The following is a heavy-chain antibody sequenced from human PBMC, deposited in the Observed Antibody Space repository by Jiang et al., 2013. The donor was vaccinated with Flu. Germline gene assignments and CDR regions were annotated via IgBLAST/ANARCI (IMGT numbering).Heavy chain of an antibody. D-gene: IGHD6-19*01. V-gene: IGHV5-51*01. CDR1: GYSFISYW. J-gene: IGHJ6*02. CDR3: ARGSGRYDGEFFYYYYGLDV. CDR2: IYPSDSDT. Sequence: GAEVKKPGESLKISCKGSGYSFISYWIGWVRQTPGKGLEWMGIIYPSDSDTKYSPSFQGQVTISADKSISTAYLQWDSLKASDSALYYCARGSGRYDGEFFYYYYGLDVWGQGTTVTVS.